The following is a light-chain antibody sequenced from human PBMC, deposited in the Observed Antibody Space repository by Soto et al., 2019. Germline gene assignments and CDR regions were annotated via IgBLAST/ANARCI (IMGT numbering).Light chain of an antibody. Sequence: DVHLAQSPSSLSAAVGDRVTITCRARQSINNYLNWYQQKPGEAPKLLVYAASTLQDGVPSRFSGSGSGTDFTLTISRLQPEDFAFYYCHQSYSSWLTFGGGPKVEI. CDR1: QSINNY. J-gene: IGKJ4*01. V-gene: IGKV1-39*01. CDR3: HQSYSSWLT. CDR2: AAS.